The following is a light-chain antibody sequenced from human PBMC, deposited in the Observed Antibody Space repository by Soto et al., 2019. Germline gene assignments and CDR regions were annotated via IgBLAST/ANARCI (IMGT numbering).Light chain of an antibody. V-gene: IGKV1-5*01. Sequence: DIQMTQSPSTLSASVGDRVTITCRASQSISSWLAWYQQKPGRAPRLLIYDVSNLESGVPSRFSGSGYGTEFTLTITSLKPEDSAIYYCQKYYISPTFGQGTK. CDR2: DVS. CDR3: QKYYISPT. J-gene: IGKJ1*01. CDR1: QSISSW.